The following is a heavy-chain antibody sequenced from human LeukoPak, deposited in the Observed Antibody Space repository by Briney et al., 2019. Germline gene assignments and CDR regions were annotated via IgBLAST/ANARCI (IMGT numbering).Heavy chain of an antibody. Sequence: SETLSLTCTVSGGSISSHSWSWIRQPAGKGLEWIGRIFTSGSTYYNPSLKSRVVMSVDTSKNQFSLKLSSVTAADTAVYYCARERITDYYYYMDVWGKGTTVTISS. V-gene: IGHV4-4*07. CDR3: ARERITDYYYYMDV. CDR1: GGSISSHS. D-gene: IGHD2-15*01. J-gene: IGHJ6*03. CDR2: IFTSGST.